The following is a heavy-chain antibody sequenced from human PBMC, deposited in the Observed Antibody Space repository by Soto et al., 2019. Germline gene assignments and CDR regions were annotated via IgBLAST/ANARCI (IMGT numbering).Heavy chain of an antibody. Sequence: QVQLQESGPGLVKPLGTLSLTCAVSGASIGTSNWWSWVRQSPGKGLEWIGEIHDSGSTEYNPSLKSRVTMSLAKTKSQCSLNVSAVTAADTTVYYCARLRTCDILNKADYWGQGSLVTVSS. CDR2: IHDSGST. V-gene: IGHV4-4*02. CDR1: GASIGTSNW. CDR3: ARLRTCDILNKADY. D-gene: IGHD3-9*01. J-gene: IGHJ4*02.